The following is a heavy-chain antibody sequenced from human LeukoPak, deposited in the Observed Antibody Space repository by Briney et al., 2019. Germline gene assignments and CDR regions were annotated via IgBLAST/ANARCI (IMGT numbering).Heavy chain of an antibody. CDR3: ARPRRAKKRLTPHCYDSSGSVDF. CDR2: IYHSGIT. CDR1: GVSISSGGYY. D-gene: IGHD3-22*01. V-gene: IGHV4-30-2*01. J-gene: IGHJ4*02. Sequence: PSETLSLTCTVSGVSISSGGYYGRWIRQPPGKGLEWIGYIYHSGITYYNPSLKSRVTISVDTSNNQFSLKLSSVTAADTAVYCCARPRRAKKRLTPHCYDSSGSVDFWGQGSVVTVSS.